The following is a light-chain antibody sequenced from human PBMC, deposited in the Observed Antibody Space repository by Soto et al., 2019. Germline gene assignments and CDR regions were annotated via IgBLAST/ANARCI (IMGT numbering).Light chain of an antibody. CDR3: QQSYSTPYT. Sequence: DIQLTQSPSSLSASVTDRVTITCRASQAINNNLNWYQQKLGKAPELLIYRASTLQSGVPSRFSGSGSGTDFTLTISSLEHEDFGTYYCQQSYSTPYTXGXGTKVEIK. CDR2: RAS. J-gene: IGKJ2*01. V-gene: IGKV1-39*01. CDR1: QAINNN.